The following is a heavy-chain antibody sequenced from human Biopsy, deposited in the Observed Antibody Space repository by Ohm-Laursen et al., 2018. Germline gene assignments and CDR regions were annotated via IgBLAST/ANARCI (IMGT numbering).Heavy chain of an antibody. V-gene: IGHV2-70*04. CDR2: IEWDDDE. Sequence: TQTLTLTYTFSGFSLRSSGMRMSWVLQPPGKALEWLARIEWDDDEFYSPSPRARLTVSNDTSKNQVVLTLTNMGPVDTATYYCARHRADNFGALEYWGQGILVTASS. CDR3: ARHRADNFGALEY. CDR1: GFSLRSSGMR. J-gene: IGHJ4*02. D-gene: IGHD1-1*01.